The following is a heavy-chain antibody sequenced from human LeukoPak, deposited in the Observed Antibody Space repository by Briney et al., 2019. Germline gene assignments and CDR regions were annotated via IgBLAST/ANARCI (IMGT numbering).Heavy chain of an antibody. CDR3: ARAAVAGADY. D-gene: IGHD6-19*01. J-gene: IGHJ4*02. CDR2: IYHSGST. Sequence: PSETLSLTCTVSGYSISSGYYWGWIRQPPGKGLEWIGSIYHSGSTYYNPSLKSRVTISVDTSKNQFSLKLSSVTAADTAVYYCARAAVAGADYWGQGTLVTVSS. V-gene: IGHV4-38-2*02. CDR1: GYSISSGYY.